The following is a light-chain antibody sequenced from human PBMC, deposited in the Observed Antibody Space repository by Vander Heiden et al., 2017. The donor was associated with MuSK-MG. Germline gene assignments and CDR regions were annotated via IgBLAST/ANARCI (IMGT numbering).Light chain of an antibody. CDR1: PSVSNY. J-gene: IGKJ1*01. V-gene: IGKV3-11*01. CDR2: DAS. Sequence: EIVLTQSPATLSLSPGERATLSCRASPSVSNYVAWYQQKPGQAPRLLIYDASNRATGIPARFSGSGYGTDFTLTISSLEPEDFAVYYCQQLNEWPPVTFGQGTKVEVK. CDR3: QQLNEWPPVT.